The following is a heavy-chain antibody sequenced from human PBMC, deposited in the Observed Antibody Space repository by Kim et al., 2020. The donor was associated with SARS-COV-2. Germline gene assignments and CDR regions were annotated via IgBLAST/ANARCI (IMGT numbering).Heavy chain of an antibody. CDR3: ARFVPAAMFNWFDP. V-gene: IGHV4-59*01. D-gene: IGHD2-2*01. Sequence: NPSLKSRVTISVDTSKIQFSLKLSSVTAADTAVYYCARFVPAAMFNWFDPWGQGTLVTVSS. J-gene: IGHJ5*02.